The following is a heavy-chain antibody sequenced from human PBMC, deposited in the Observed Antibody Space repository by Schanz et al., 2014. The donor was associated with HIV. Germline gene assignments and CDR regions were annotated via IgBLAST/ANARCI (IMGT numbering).Heavy chain of an antibody. CDR3: ARKNSFEI. V-gene: IGHV3-7*01. CDR1: GISVTGDW. J-gene: IGHJ3*02. Sequence: QLLESGGGLVQPGGSLRLSCTASGISVTGDWMSWVRQAPGRGLEWVAKMKYDGSQKFYADSVKGRFTISRDNTKKSLYLQMNTLRANDTAVYYCARKNSFEIWGQGTMVSVSS. CDR2: MKYDGSQK.